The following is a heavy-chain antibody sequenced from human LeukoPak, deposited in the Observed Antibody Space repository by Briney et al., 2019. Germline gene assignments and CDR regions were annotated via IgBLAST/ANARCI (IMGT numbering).Heavy chain of an antibody. Sequence: GGSLRLSCAASGFTFSSYAMSWVRQAPGKGLEWVSAISGSGGSTFYADSVKGRFTFSRDNSKNTLYLQMNSLRAEDTAVYYCAKDRRDGYTADAFDIWGQGTMVTVSS. D-gene: IGHD5-24*01. CDR1: GFTFSSYA. J-gene: IGHJ3*02. CDR2: ISGSGGST. V-gene: IGHV3-23*01. CDR3: AKDRRDGYTADAFDI.